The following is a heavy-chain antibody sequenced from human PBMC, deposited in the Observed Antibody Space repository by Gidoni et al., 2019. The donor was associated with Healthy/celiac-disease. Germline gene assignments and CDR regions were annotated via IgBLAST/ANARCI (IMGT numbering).Heavy chain of an antibody. CDR3: ARNTYYDFWSGYYTDYYYYGMDV. CDR2: ISSSSSYI. D-gene: IGHD3-3*01. V-gene: IGHV3-21*01. Sequence: EVQLVESGGGLVKPGGSLRLSCAASGFTFSSYSMNWVRQAPGKGLEWVSSISSSSSYIYYADSVKGRFTISRDNAKNSLYLQMNSLRAEDTAVYYCARNTYYDFWSGYYTDYYYYGMDVWGQGTTVTVSS. J-gene: IGHJ6*02. CDR1: GFTFSSYS.